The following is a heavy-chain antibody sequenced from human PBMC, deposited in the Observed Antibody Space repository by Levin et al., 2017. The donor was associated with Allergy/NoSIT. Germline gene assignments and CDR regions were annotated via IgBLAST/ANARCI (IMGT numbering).Heavy chain of an antibody. CDR1: GFTFSSYG. D-gene: IGHD3-22*01. CDR3: AKCLGDYYDSSGRAYYYYYYGMDV. V-gene: IGHV3-30*18. CDR2: ISYDGSNK. J-gene: IGHJ6*02. Sequence: GESLKISCAASGFTFSSYGMHWVRQAPGKGLEWVAVISYDGSNKYYADSVKGRFTISRDNSKNTLYLQMNSLRAEDTAVYYCAKCLGDYYDSSGRAYYYYYYGMDVWGQGTTVTVSS.